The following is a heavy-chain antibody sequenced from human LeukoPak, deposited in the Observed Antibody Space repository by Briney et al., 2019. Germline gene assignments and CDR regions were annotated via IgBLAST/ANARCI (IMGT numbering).Heavy chain of an antibody. CDR2: IIPIFGTA. CDR1: GGTFSSYA. CDR3: ARMGHGYSLDDAFDI. J-gene: IGHJ3*02. V-gene: IGHV1-69*05. D-gene: IGHD5-18*01. Sequence: SVKVSCKASGGTFSSYAISWVRQAPGQGLEWMGRIIPIFGTANYAQKFQGRVTVTTDESTSTAYMELSSLRSEDTAVYYCARMGHGYSLDDAFDIWGQGTMVTVSS.